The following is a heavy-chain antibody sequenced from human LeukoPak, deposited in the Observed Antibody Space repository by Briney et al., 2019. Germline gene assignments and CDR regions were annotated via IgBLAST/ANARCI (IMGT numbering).Heavy chain of an antibody. CDR1: GFTFSSYG. Sequence: GGSLRLSCAASGFTFSSYGMHWVRQAPGKGLEWVAVIWYDGSNKYYADSVKGRFTISRDNSKNTLYLQMNSLRAEDTAVYYCAKSWSSWYHSPFDYWGQGTLVTVSS. V-gene: IGHV3-30*02. J-gene: IGHJ4*02. D-gene: IGHD6-13*01. CDR2: IWYDGSNK. CDR3: AKSWSSWYHSPFDY.